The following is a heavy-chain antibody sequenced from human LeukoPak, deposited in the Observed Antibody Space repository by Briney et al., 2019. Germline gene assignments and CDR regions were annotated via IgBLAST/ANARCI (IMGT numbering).Heavy chain of an antibody. CDR3: ARDHCTSSGCYEYYYFGVDV. CDR1: GYTFTDSY. Sequence: ASVKVSCKASGYTFTDSYIQWVRKAPGHGLAWMGWINPNSGGTNSAQKFQGRVTMTRDTSVSTAYMELSRLRSDDTAVYYCARDHCTSSGCYEYYYFGVDVWGQGTTVTVSS. J-gene: IGHJ6*02. D-gene: IGHD2-2*01. CDR2: INPNSGGT. V-gene: IGHV1-2*02.